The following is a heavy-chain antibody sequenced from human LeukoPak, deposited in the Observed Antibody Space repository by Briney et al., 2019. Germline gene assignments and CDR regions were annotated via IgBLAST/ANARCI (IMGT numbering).Heavy chain of an antibody. CDR2: MNPNNSDI. Sequence: GASVKASCKASGYTFTSYHINWVRQATGQGLEWVGWMNPNNSDIGYAQKFQGRVTMTRNTSIGTAYMELSSLRSEDTAIYYCVRVPPGTTIYAYWGQGTLVTVSS. CDR1: GYTFTSYH. D-gene: IGHD1-14*01. CDR3: VRVPPGTTIYAY. J-gene: IGHJ4*02. V-gene: IGHV1-8*01.